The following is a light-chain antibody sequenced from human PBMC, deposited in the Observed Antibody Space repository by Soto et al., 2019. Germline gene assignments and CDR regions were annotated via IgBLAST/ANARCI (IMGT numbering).Light chain of an antibody. Sequence: QSVLTQPASVSGSPGPSITISCTGTSSDVGGYNYVSWYQQHPGKAPKLMIYDVSSRPSGVSNRFSASKSGNTASLTISGLQAEDEADYYCSSYTSSSTEVFGTGTKLTVL. V-gene: IGLV2-14*01. CDR1: SSDVGGYNY. J-gene: IGLJ1*01. CDR3: SSYTSSSTEV. CDR2: DVS.